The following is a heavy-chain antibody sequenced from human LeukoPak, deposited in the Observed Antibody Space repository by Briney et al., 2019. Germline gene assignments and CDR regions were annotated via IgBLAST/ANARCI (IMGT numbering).Heavy chain of an antibody. Sequence: SETLSLTCAVYGGSFSGYYWSWIRQPPGKGLEWIGEINHSGSTNYNPSLKSRVTISVDTSKNQFSLKLSSVTAADTAVYYCARLDRDGYNYDYWGQGTLVTVSS. CDR1: GGSFSGYY. V-gene: IGHV4-34*01. J-gene: IGHJ4*02. CDR3: ARLDRDGYNYDY. CDR2: INHSGST. D-gene: IGHD5-24*01.